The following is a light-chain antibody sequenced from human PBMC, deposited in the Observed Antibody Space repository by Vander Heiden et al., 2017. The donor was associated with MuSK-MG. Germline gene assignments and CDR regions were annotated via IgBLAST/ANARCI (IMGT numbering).Light chain of an antibody. J-gene: IGKJ1*01. CDR1: QSISNY. CDR3: QQSDRAPWT. V-gene: IGKV1-39*01. Sequence: DIQMTQSPSSLSASVGDRVTITCRASQSISNYFNWYQQKPGKAPKLLIYGASTLQSEVPSRFSGSGSGTDFTLTISRLQPEDFATYYCQQSDRAPWTFGQGTKVDIK. CDR2: GAS.